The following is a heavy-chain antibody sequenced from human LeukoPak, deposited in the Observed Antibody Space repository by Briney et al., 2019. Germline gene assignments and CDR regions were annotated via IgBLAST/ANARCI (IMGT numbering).Heavy chain of an antibody. CDR1: GFTFSSYG. CDR2: IWYDGSNK. J-gene: IGHJ3*02. Sequence: PGGSLRLSCAASGFTFSSYGMHWVRQAPGKGLEWVAVIWYDGSNKYYADSVKGRFTISRDNSKNTLYLQMNSLRAEDTAVYYCAKPLQFDSSKWSDAFDIWGQGTVVTVSS. V-gene: IGHV3-33*06. CDR3: AKPLQFDSSKWSDAFDI. D-gene: IGHD3-22*01.